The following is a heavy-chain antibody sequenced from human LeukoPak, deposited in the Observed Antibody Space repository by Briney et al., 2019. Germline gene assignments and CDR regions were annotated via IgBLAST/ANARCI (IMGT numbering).Heavy chain of an antibody. CDR3: ARGRAYYYDSSGYYSDY. CDR1: GYTFTGYY. CDR2: ISPNSGGT. Sequence: ASVKVSCKASGYTFTGYYMHWVRQAPGQGLEWMGWISPNSGGTNYAQKFQGRVTMTRDTSISTAYMELSRLRSDDTAVYYCARGRAYYYDSSGYYSDYWGQGTLVTVSS. D-gene: IGHD3-22*01. V-gene: IGHV1-2*02. J-gene: IGHJ4*02.